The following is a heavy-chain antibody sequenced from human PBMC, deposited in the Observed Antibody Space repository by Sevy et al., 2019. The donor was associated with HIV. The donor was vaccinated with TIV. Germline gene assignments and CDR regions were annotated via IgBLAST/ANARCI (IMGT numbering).Heavy chain of an antibody. CDR1: GASVSTGNVY. Sequence: SETLSLTCSVSGASVSTGNVYWSWVRQPPGKGLEWIGFVNYFGTTNYNPSLKSPVTISLDTSKKQFSLKLSSVTAADTAVYYCARDQYYDIGTGLYAMDVWGQGTTVTVSS. CDR3: ARDQYYDIGTGLYAMDV. V-gene: IGHV4-61*01. J-gene: IGHJ6*02. CDR2: VNYFGTT. D-gene: IGHD3-9*01.